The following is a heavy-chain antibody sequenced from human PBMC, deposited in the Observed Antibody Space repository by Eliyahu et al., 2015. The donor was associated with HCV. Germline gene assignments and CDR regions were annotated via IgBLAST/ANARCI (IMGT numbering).Heavy chain of an antibody. D-gene: IGHD4-17*01. CDR2: ISGSGGST. CDR1: GFTFSSYA. CDR3: AKGPYYGDYANYFDY. V-gene: IGHV3-23*01. Sequence: EVQLLESGGGLVQPGGSLRLSCAASGFTFSSYAMSWVRQAPGKGLEXVSAISGSGGSTYYADSVKGRFTISRDNSKNTLYLQMNSLRAEDTAVYYCAKGPYYGDYANYFDYWGQGTLVTVSS. J-gene: IGHJ4*02.